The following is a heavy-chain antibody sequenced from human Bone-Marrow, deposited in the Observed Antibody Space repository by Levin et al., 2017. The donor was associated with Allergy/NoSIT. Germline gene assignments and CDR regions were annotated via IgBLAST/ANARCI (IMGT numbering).Heavy chain of an antibody. V-gene: IGHV3-64*01. CDR1: GFTFSVYA. Sequence: GGSLRLSCAASGFTFSVYAMHWVRQAPGKGLEYVSAITSNGGSTSYANSVMGRFTISRDNSKNTLYLQMGSLRPEDMAVYYCARDLSSRRYSSNWDALDIWGQGTMVTVSS. D-gene: IGHD6-13*01. CDR2: ITSNGGST. CDR3: ARDLSSRRYSSNWDALDI. J-gene: IGHJ3*02.